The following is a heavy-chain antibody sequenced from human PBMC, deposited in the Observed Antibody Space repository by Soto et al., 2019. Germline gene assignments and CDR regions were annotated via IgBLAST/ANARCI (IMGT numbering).Heavy chain of an antibody. D-gene: IGHD5-12*01. Sequence: ASVKVSCKPSGYTFGSYSINWVRQAPGQGLEWMGWISAYNGDTQYVQKFQDRVTMTTNTSTSTAYMELRHLRSDDTAVYYYSRGGIVSTNKGKMDVWGQGTTVTVSS. CDR2: ISAYNGDT. CDR1: GYTFGSYS. CDR3: SRGGIVSTNKGKMDV. V-gene: IGHV1-18*01. J-gene: IGHJ6*02.